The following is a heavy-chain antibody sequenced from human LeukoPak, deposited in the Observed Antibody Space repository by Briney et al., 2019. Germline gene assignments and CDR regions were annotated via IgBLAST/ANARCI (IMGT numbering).Heavy chain of an antibody. V-gene: IGHV3-30*04. J-gene: IGHJ4*02. D-gene: IGHD4-23*01. CDR1: GFTFSSHA. CDR2: TSYDGSIS. CDR3: VRTVATVGVSKPLDY. Sequence: PGGSLRLSCAASGFTFSSHAMHWVRQTPGKGLEWVTVTSYDGSISYYTDSVKGRFTFSRDNSKNTLYLQMNSLRAEDTAVYYCVRTVATVGVSKPLDYWGQGALVIVSS.